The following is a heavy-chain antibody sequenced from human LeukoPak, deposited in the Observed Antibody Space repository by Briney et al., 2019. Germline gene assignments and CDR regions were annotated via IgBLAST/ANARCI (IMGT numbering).Heavy chain of an antibody. CDR2: IRYDGSNE. J-gene: IGHJ6*04. D-gene: IGHD3-10*02. CDR3: AELGITMIGGV. Sequence: GGSLRLSCAASGFTIRYYGMHWVRQAPGKGLQWVAFIRYDGSNEYYADSVRGRFTISRDNAKDSLYLQMNSLSAEDTAVYYCAELGITMIGGVWGKGTTVTISS. CDR1: GFTIRYYG. V-gene: IGHV3-30*02.